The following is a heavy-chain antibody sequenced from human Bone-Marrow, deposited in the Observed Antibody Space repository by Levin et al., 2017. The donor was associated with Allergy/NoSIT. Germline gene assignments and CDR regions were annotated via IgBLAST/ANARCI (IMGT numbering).Heavy chain of an antibody. J-gene: IGHJ4*02. V-gene: IGHV2-70*04. CDR1: GFSLSTSGMR. CDR2: IDWENEK. D-gene: IGHD4-23*01. CDR3: ARTSRYGGNWYNCEY. Sequence: ESGPTLVKLTQTLTLTCTFSGFSLSTSGMRVSWIRQPPGKALEWLAHIDWENEKFYSTSLKTRVTLSQETSKNQVVLTITNMDPVATARYYCARTSRYGGNWYNCEYWGQGTLVTVSS.